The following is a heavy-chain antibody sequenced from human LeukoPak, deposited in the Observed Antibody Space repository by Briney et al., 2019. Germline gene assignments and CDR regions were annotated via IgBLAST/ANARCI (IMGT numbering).Heavy chain of an antibody. CDR3: TRHSDGYCSGAGCYVNYFYGLDV. CDR1: GFTFSGSA. J-gene: IGHJ6*02. Sequence: GGSLRLSCAVSGFTFSGSAMHWVRQASGKGLEWVGRIRSRANSYVTAYAASVEGRFIISRDDSKNTAYLQMNSLKTEDTAVYYCTRHSDGYCSGAGCYVNYFYGLDVWGQGTTVTVSS. V-gene: IGHV3-73*01. CDR2: IRSRANSYVT. D-gene: IGHD2-15*01.